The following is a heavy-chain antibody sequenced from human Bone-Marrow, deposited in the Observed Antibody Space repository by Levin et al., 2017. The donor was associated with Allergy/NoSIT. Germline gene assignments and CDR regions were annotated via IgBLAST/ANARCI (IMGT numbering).Heavy chain of an antibody. D-gene: IGHD3-22*01. V-gene: IGHV4-4*07. Sequence: SQTLSLTCTVSGGSISSYYWSWIRQPAGKGLEWIGRIYTSGSTNYNPSLKSRVTMSVDTSKNQFSLKLSSVTAADTAVYYCARVDDSSGYYYVGAFDIWGQGTMVTVSS. CDR1: GGSISSYY. J-gene: IGHJ3*02. CDR2: IYTSGST. CDR3: ARVDDSSGYYYVGAFDI.